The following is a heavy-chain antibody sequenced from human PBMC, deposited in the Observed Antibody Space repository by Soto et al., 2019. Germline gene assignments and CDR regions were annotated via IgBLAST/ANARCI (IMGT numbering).Heavy chain of an antibody. V-gene: IGHV4-34*01. D-gene: IGHD1-26*01. Sequence: SETLSLTCAVYGGSFSGYYWSWIRQPPGKGLEWIGEINHSGRTNYNPSLKSRVTISVDTSKNQFSLKLSSVTAAGTAVYYCAHRPIVGAAIWGQGTPVTVSS. CDR3: AHRPIVGAAI. CDR1: GGSFSGYY. CDR2: INHSGRT. J-gene: IGHJ4*02.